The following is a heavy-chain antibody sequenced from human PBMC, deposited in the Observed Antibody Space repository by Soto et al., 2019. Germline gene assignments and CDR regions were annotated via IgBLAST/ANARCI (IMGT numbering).Heavy chain of an antibody. CDR1: GFTFSSYG. CDR3: ARDQPHIGDYYYMDV. J-gene: IGHJ6*03. CDR2: IWYDGSNK. Sequence: GGSLRLSCAASGFTFSSYGMHWVRQAPGKGLEWVAVIWYDGSNKYYADSVKGRFTISRDNSKNTLYLQMNSLRAEDTAVYYCARDQPHIGDYYYMDVWGKGTTVTVSS. V-gene: IGHV3-33*01.